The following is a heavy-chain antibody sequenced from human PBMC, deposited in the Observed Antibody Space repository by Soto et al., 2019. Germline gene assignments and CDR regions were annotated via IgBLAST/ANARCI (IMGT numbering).Heavy chain of an antibody. J-gene: IGHJ4*02. CDR2: IYHSGST. Sequence: LSLTCAVSGGSISSSNWWSGVRQPPGKGLEWIGEIYHSGSTNDNPSLKSRVTISVDKSKKQFSLKLSSVTAADTAVYYCARDRGSSGRYFAYWGQGTMVTVSS. D-gene: IGHD6-19*01. V-gene: IGHV4-4*02. CDR1: GGSISSSNW. CDR3: ARDRGSSGRYFAY.